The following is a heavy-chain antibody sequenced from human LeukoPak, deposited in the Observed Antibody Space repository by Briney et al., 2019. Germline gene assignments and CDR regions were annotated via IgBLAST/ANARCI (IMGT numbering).Heavy chain of an antibody. D-gene: IGHD7-27*01. V-gene: IGHV3-66*01. CDR1: GFTVITSY. Sequence: PGGSLRLSCAASGFTVITSYMSWVRQAPGKGLEWVSVIFREGTTYYADSVKGRFTISRDNSENTLYLQMNTLRAEDTAMYYCTKTGGPWDWGQGTLVTVSS. J-gene: IGHJ4*02. CDR3: TKTGGPWD. CDR2: IFREGTT.